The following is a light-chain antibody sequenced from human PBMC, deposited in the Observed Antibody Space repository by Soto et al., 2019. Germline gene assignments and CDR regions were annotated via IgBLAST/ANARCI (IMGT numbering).Light chain of an antibody. CDR2: DAS. CDR1: QDITNC. V-gene: IGKV1-33*01. Sequence: EIQMTQSPSSLSASVGDRVTITCQATQDITNCLNWYQQKPGHAPKLLIYDASNWETGVPARFSGSGSGTDFSVTVTSLQPEDIATYYCQQYENLTWTVGQGTKVDIK. CDR3: QQYENLTWT. J-gene: IGKJ1*01.